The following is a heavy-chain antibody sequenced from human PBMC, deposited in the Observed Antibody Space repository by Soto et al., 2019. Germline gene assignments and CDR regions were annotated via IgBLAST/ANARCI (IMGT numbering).Heavy chain of an antibody. D-gene: IGHD3-10*01. J-gene: IGHJ4*02. Sequence: ASVKVSCKASGYTFTSHYMHWVRQAPGQGLEWMGLINPSAGSTSYAQSFQGRVTMTTDTSTNTAYMELRSLRSDDTAVYYCARGLDGSGSYYTDFWGQGTLVTVSS. CDR1: GYTFTSHY. CDR3: ARGLDGSGSYYTDF. CDR2: INPSAGST. V-gene: IGHV1-46*01.